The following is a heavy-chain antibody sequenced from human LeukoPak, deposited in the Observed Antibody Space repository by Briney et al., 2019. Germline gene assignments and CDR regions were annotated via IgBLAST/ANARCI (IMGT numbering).Heavy chain of an antibody. V-gene: IGHV1-3*01. CDR3: ASHNPDMEYCSSTSCYGYYGMDV. D-gene: IGHD2-2*01. J-gene: IGHJ6*02. CDR2: INAGNGNT. Sequence: ASVKVSCKASGYTFTSYAMHWVRQAPGQRLEWMGWINAGNGNTKYSQKFQGRVTITADESTSTAYMELSSLRSEDTAVYYCASHNPDMEYCSSTSCYGYYGMDVWGQGTTVTVSS. CDR1: GYTFTSYA.